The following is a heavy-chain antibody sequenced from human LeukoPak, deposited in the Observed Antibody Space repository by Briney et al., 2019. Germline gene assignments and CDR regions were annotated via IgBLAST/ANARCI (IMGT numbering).Heavy chain of an antibody. Sequence: GGSLRLSCAASGFASSNNAMHWGRQAPGKGLEWVAFISDDGSRQHYADSVKGRFTISRDNSKNTLNLQMNSLRAEDTAVYYCVKDRTGTYTLDYWGQGTLVTVSS. J-gene: IGHJ4*02. D-gene: IGHD3-10*01. V-gene: IGHV3-30-3*01. CDR3: VKDRTGTYTLDY. CDR2: ISDDGSRQ. CDR1: GFASSNNA.